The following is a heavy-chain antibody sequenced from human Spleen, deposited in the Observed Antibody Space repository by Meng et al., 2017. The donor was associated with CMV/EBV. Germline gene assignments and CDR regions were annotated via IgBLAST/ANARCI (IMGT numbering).Heavy chain of an antibody. V-gene: IGHV3-21*01. J-gene: IGHJ4*02. CDR3: ARDRDIYSSSSADY. CDR1: GFTFSSYT. CDR2: ISSSSSYI. Sequence: GGSLRLSCAASGFTFSSYTMNWVRQAPGKGLEWVSSISSSSSYIYYADSVQGRFTISRDNAKNSLFLQMNSLRAEDTAVYYCARDRDIYSSSSADYWGQGTLVTVSS. D-gene: IGHD6-6*01.